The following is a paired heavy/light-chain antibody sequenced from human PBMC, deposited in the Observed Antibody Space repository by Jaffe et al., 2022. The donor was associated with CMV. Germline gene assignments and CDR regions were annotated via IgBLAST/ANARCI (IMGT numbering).Light chain of an antibody. V-gene: IGLV2-23*02. J-gene: IGLJ3*02. CDR3: SSSGDADSGIWV. CDR1: NIDIETSKI. Sequence: QSALTQPASVTGSLGQSITISCTGTNIDIETSKIVSWYHLHPGKAPRLVIYDVSERPSGVSGRFSGSMSGNVASITISGLQIEDEGDYFCSSSGDADSGIWVFGEGTKVTVL. CDR2: DVS.
Heavy chain of an antibody. V-gene: IGHV4-59*11. CDR2: IYLNKPP. Sequence: QVQLQEAGPGLVKPSETLSLTCSVSNSSFIGHFWSWIRQSPGKGLEWIGSIYLNKPPLYKPSLKSRLSMSLDMSRSEISLQVASVTAADTAVYYCARSDSLPGSFDNWGLGTLVTVSS. D-gene: IGHD1-26*01. J-gene: IGHJ4*02. CDR1: NSSFIGHF. CDR3: ARSDSLPGSFDN.